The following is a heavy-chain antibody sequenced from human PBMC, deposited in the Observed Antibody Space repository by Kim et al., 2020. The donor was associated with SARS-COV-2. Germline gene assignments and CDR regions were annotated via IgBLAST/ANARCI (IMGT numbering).Heavy chain of an antibody. Sequence: WGSLRLSCAASGFTFSSYAMSWVRQAPGKGLEWVSAISGSGGSTYYADSVKGRFTISRDNSKNTLYLQMNSLRAEDTAVYYCAKDHSSSWYLGRDAFDIWGQGTMVTVSS. J-gene: IGHJ3*02. D-gene: IGHD6-13*01. CDR3: AKDHSSSWYLGRDAFDI. CDR1: GFTFSSYA. CDR2: ISGSGGST. V-gene: IGHV3-23*01.